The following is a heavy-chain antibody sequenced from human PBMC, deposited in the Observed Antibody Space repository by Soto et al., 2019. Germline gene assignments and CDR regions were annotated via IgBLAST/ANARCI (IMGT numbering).Heavy chain of an antibody. CDR3: ARDGGVYDYSPFDY. D-gene: IGHD4-4*01. J-gene: IGHJ4*02. CDR1: GGTFSSYA. Sequence: QVQLVQSGAEVKKPGSSVKVSCKASGGTFSSYAISWVRQAPGQGLEWMGGIIPIFGTADYAQKFQGRVTMTADESTSTAYMELRSLRSEDTGVYYCARDGGVYDYSPFDYWGQGTLVTVSS. V-gene: IGHV1-69*12. CDR2: IIPIFGTA.